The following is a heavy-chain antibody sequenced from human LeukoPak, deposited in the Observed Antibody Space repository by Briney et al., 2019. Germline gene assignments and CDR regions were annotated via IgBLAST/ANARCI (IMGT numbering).Heavy chain of an antibody. CDR3: ARIRKRGGWSYYFDY. J-gene: IGHJ4*02. Sequence: GGSLRLSCAASGFTFSSYSMNWVRQAPGKGLEWVSGINWNGGSTGYADSVKGRFTISRDNAKNSLYLQMNSLRAEDTALYYCARIRKRGGWSYYFDYWGQGTLVTVSS. CDR1: GFTFSSYS. D-gene: IGHD6-19*01. V-gene: IGHV3-20*04. CDR2: INWNGGST.